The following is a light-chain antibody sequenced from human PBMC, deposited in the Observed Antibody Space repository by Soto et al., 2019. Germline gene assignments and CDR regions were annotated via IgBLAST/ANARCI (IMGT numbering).Light chain of an antibody. J-gene: IGKJ3*01. CDR2: WAS. CDR3: QQYYSTPPT. CDR1: QSVLYSSNNKNY. Sequence: DIVRTQSPDSLAVSLGERATMNCQSSQSVLYSSNNKNYLAWYQQKPGQPPKLLIYWASTRESGVPDRFSGSGSGTDFTLTISSLQAEDVAVYYCQQYYSTPPTFGPGTKVDIK. V-gene: IGKV4-1*01.